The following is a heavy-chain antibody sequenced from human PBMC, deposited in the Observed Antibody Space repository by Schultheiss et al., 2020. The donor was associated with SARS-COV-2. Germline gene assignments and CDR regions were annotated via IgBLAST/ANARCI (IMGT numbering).Heavy chain of an antibody. V-gene: IGHV3-33*03. J-gene: IGHJ5*02. CDR3: AKDQRSYAP. CDR1: GFTFSSYG. Sequence: GGSLRLSCAASGFTFSSYGMHWVRQAPGKGLEWVAVIWYDGSNKYYADSVKGRFTISKDNSKNTLYLQMSGLRVEDTAVYFCAKDQRSYAPWGQGTLVTVSS. CDR2: IWYDGSNK. D-gene: IGHD2-2*01.